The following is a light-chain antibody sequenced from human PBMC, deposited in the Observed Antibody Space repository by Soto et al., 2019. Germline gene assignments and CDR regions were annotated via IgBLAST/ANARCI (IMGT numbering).Light chain of an antibody. V-gene: IGKV3-20*01. CDR1: QSLSGNY. CDR3: QQYGHSPIT. Sequence: EIVLTQSPGTLSLSPGERVTLSCRASQSLSGNYLAWYQQKPGQAPKFLIYGASNRATGIPDSFSGGGSGTDFALTINRLEPEDFAVYYCQQYGHSPITFGQGTRLEIK. J-gene: IGKJ5*01. CDR2: GAS.